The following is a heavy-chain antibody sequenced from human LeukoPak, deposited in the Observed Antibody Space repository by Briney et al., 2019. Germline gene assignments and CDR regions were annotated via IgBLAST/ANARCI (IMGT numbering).Heavy chain of an antibody. CDR2: IHYTGST. V-gene: IGHV4-59*01. J-gene: IGHJ4*02. D-gene: IGHD1/OR15-1a*01. CDR3: ARGTGAATMY. CDR1: GGSINSYY. Sequence: SETLSLTCTVSGGSINSYYWSWIRQPPGKGLECIGYIHYTGSTNYNPSLKSRVTISVDTSKNQFSLKLSSVTAADTAVYYCARGTGAATMYWGQGTLVTVSS.